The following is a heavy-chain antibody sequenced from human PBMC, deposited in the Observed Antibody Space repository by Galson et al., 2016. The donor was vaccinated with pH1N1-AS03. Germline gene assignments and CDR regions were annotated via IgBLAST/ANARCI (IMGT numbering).Heavy chain of an antibody. CDR1: GYTFIYYW. D-gene: IGHD2-2*01. Sequence: QSGAEVKEPGESLRISCKASGYTFIYYWIGWVRQMPGKGLEWMGIIYPGDSDTRYSPSFQGHVTISADASISTAYLQWSSLKASDTAIYYCARRGHCTGISCYDLDSWGQGTMVTVSS. CDR2: IYPGDSDT. J-gene: IGHJ4*02. V-gene: IGHV5-51*01. CDR3: ARRGHCTGISCYDLDS.